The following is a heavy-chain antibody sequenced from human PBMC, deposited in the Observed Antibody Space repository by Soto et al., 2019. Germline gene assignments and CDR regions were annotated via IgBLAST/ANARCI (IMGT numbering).Heavy chain of an antibody. Sequence: ASVKVSCKASGYRFTTFYIHWVRQAPGQGLEWMGRMNVDTGGTTYAQKFQGRVTMTRDTSISTAYMEVTNVTSDDTAIYYCARDGNFVLRGYSFGFDFCGQGTRVTVSS. J-gene: IGHJ4*02. CDR2: MNVDTGGT. CDR1: GYRFTTFY. V-gene: IGHV1-2*06. CDR3: ARDGNFVLRGYSFGFDF. D-gene: IGHD5-18*01.